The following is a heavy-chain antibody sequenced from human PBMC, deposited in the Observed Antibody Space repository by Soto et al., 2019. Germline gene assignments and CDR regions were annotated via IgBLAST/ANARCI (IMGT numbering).Heavy chain of an antibody. D-gene: IGHD1-26*01. J-gene: IGHJ5*02. CDR1: GFSFSSYE. Sequence: EAQLVESGGDLVQPGGSLRLSCAGSGFSFSSYEMNWVRQAPGKGLEWVSYISSSGSDTYYADSVKARFTISRDNAQNSLYLQMTRLRADDTAIYYCASLSGSYGFEPWGQGTLVTVSS. V-gene: IGHV3-48*03. CDR3: ASLSGSYGFEP. CDR2: ISSSGSDT.